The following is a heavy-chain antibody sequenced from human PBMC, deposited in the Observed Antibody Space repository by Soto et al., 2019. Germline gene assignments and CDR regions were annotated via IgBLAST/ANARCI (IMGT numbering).Heavy chain of an antibody. CDR3: AREPLGYCSSTSCFWGGGYYFDY. Sequence: GSSVKVSCKASGYTFTSYAMHWVRQAPGQRLEWMGWINAGNGNTKYSQKFQGRVTITRDTSASTAYMELSSLRSEGTAVYYCAREPLGYCSSTSCFWGGGYYFDYWGQGTLVTVSS. J-gene: IGHJ4*02. D-gene: IGHD2-2*01. CDR1: GYTFTSYA. CDR2: INAGNGNT. V-gene: IGHV1-3*01.